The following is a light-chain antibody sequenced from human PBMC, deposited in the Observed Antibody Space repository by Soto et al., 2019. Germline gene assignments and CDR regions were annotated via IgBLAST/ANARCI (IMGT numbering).Light chain of an antibody. V-gene: IGKV3-20*01. J-gene: IGKJ4*01. CDR1: QSVSSSY. CDR3: QHYRTS. Sequence: EIVLTQSPGTLSLSPGERVTLSCRASQSVSSSYLAWYQQKPGQAPRLLIYGASSRATGIPDRFSGSGSGTDVTLTFTRLEPEDFAVYYCQHYRTSFGGGTKVEIK. CDR2: GAS.